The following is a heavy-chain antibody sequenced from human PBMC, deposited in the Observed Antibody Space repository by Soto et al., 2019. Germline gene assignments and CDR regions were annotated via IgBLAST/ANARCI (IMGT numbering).Heavy chain of an antibody. CDR3: ATYTVGEGGRGY. CDR2: HHSDST. Sequence: QVQLQESGPGLVKPSETLSLTCTVSGGSMRGQHWSWIRQPPGKGLEWIGHHSDSTTYNPSLKSRITITTDTSKNQFSRKLSSVTAADTAVYYCATYTVGEGGRGYWGQGTLVTVSS. CDR1: GGSMRGQH. J-gene: IGHJ4*02. D-gene: IGHD3-16*01. V-gene: IGHV4-4*09.